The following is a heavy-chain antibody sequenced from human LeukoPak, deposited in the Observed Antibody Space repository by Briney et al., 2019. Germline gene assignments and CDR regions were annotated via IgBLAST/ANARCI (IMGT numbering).Heavy chain of an antibody. V-gene: IGHV1-2*02. Sequence: ASVKVSCKASGYTFTGSYMHWVRQAPGQGLEWMGWINPNSGGTNYAQKFQGRVTMTRDTSISTAYMELSRLRSDDTAVYYCARLLSYYYYGMDVWGRGTTVTVSS. CDR2: INPNSGGT. CDR3: ARLLSYYYYGMDV. J-gene: IGHJ6*02. D-gene: IGHD2-15*01. CDR1: GYTFTGSY.